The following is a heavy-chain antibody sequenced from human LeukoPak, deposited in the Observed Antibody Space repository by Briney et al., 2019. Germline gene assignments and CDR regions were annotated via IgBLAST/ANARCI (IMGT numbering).Heavy chain of an antibody. CDR2: VSGGGGST. CDR1: GFTFSSYA. V-gene: IGHV3-23*01. CDR3: AKDLNDYSSGWAFDY. Sequence: PGGSLRLSCAASGFTFSSYAMSWVRQAPGKGLEWVSAVSGGGGSTFYADSVKGRFTVSRDNSGDALYLQMNSLRADDTAIYYCAKDLNDYSSGWAFDYWGQGTLVTVSS. D-gene: IGHD6-19*01. J-gene: IGHJ4*02.